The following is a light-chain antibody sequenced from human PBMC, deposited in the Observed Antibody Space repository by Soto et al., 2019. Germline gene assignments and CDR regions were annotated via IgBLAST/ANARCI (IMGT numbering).Light chain of an antibody. V-gene: IGKV3D-20*02. Sequence: EIVLTQSPGTLSLSPGERATLSCRASQSVSNNYLAWYQQKPGQAPRLLIYDAFNRAAGIPARFSGSGSGTDFTLTISSLEPEDFAIYYRQHRSDWPITFGQGTRLEIK. CDR3: QHRSDWPIT. J-gene: IGKJ5*01. CDR2: DAF. CDR1: QSVSNNY.